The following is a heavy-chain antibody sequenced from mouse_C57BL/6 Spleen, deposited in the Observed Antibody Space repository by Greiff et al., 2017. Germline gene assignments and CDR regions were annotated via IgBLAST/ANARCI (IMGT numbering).Heavy chain of an antibody. J-gene: IGHJ1*03. CDR3: ARGRDYYGSSPWYFDV. Sequence: VQLKQSGAELMKPGASVKLSCKATGYTFTDYNMDWVKQSHGKSLEWIGDINPNNGGTIYNQKFKGKATLTVDKSSSTAYMELRSLTSEDTAVYYCARGRDYYGSSPWYFDVWGTGTTVTVSS. D-gene: IGHD1-1*01. CDR2: INPNNGGT. V-gene: IGHV1-18*01. CDR1: GYTFTDYN.